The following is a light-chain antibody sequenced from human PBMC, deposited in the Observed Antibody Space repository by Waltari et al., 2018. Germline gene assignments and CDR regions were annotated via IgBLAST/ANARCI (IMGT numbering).Light chain of an antibody. CDR2: DVT. CDR3: SSFTDTHTLL. V-gene: IGLV2-14*03. CDR1: SNDVGASIF. Sequence: QSALTQPASVSGSPGQSITIPCTGTSNDVGASIFVSWYQQHPGRAPQLMIYDVTERPSGISYRFSGSKSANTASLTISGLLPEDEAIYYCSSFTDTHTLLFGGGTTVTVL. J-gene: IGLJ2*01.